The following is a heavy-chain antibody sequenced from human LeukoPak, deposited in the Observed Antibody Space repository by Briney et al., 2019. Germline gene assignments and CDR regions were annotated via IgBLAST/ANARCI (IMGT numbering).Heavy chain of an antibody. Sequence: SGTLSLTCAVSGGSISSSNWWSWVRQPPGKGLEWIGEIYHSGSTNYNPPLKSRVTISVDTSKNQFSLKLSSVTAADTAVYYCARGDRYIVVVPAAISPWFDPWGQGTLVTVSS. D-gene: IGHD2-2*02. CDR3: ARGDRYIVVVPAAISPWFDP. CDR1: GGSISSSNW. J-gene: IGHJ5*02. V-gene: IGHV4-4*02. CDR2: IYHSGST.